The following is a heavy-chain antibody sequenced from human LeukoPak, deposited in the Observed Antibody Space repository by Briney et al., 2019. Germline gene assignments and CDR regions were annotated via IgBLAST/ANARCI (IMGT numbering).Heavy chain of an antibody. V-gene: IGHV3-33*01. CDR1: GFTFSSYG. Sequence: PGRSLRLSCAASGFTFSSYGMHWVRQAPGKGLEWVAVIWYDGSNKYYADSVKGRFTISRDNSKNTLYLQMDSLKTEDTAVYYCSAETYSGSYDTILGYWGQGTLVTVSS. J-gene: IGHJ4*02. CDR2: IWYDGSNK. D-gene: IGHD1-26*01. CDR3: SAETYSGSYDTILGY.